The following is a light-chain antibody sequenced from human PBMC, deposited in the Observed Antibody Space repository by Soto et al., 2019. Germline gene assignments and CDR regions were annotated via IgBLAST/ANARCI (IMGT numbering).Light chain of an antibody. CDR3: QQYGSSRT. CDR1: QSVSDTY. V-gene: IGKV3-20*01. J-gene: IGKJ1*01. CDR2: GAS. Sequence: EIVLTQSPGTLSLSPGERATLSCRASQSVSDTYLAWYQQKPGQAPRLLIYGASSRATGIPDRFGGSGSGTDFTLTISRLEPEDFAVYYCQQYGSSRTFGQGTKVDIK.